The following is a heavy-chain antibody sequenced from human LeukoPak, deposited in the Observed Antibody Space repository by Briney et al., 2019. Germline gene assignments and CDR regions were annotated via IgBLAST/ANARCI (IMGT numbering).Heavy chain of an antibody. CDR2: IYYTGST. J-gene: IGHJ4*02. D-gene: IGHD2-15*01. Sequence: SETLSLTRTVSGDSITNYFWSWIRQPPGKGLEWIGYIYYTGSTNYKPSLRSRVTISVDTSTNQFSLRLRSLTAADTAVYYCARGRVAYSAYYFDYWGQGTLVTVSS. V-gene: IGHV4-59*01. CDR1: GDSITNYF. CDR3: ARGRVAYSAYYFDY.